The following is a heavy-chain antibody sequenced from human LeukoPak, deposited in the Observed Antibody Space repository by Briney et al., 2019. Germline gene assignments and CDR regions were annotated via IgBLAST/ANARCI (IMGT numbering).Heavy chain of an antibody. CDR1: GGSISSSSYY. J-gene: IGHJ4*02. D-gene: IGHD6-19*01. CDR3: ARHIGEWLVQGDY. V-gene: IGHV4-39*01. Sequence: SETLSLTCTVSGGSISSSSYYWGWIRQPPGKGLEWIGSIYYSGSTYYNPSLKSRVTISVDTSKNQFSLKLSSVTAADTAVYYRARHIGEWLVQGDYWGQGTLVTVSS. CDR2: IYYSGST.